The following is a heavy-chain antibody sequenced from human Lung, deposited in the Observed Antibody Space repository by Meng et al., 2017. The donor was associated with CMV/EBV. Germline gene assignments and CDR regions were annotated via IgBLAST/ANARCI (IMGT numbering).Heavy chain of an antibody. CDR1: GFTFRTYA. J-gene: IGHJ4*02. Sequence: SXAASGFTFRTYAMHWVRQAPGKGLECMAVISYDGSNKHYTDSVKGRFTISRDNSKNTLYLQMNSLRAEDTAVYYCASGPYDFWTGYHPIEYWGQGTXVTVSS. D-gene: IGHD3-3*01. V-gene: IGHV3-30*04. CDR2: ISYDGSNK. CDR3: ASGPYDFWTGYHPIEY.